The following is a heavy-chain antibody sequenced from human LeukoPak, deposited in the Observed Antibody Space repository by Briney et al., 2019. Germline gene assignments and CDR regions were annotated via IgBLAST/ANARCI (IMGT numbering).Heavy chain of an antibody. D-gene: IGHD2-15*01. V-gene: IGHV3-30*18. CDR1: GFTFSNYG. Sequence: GGSLRLSCAASGFTFSNYGMHWVRQAPGKGLEWVAVMSYDGSNKYYADSVKGRFTFSRDNSKNTLYLQMNSLRAEDTAVYYCAKDGNIVVVVAATRGMDVWGKGTTVTVSS. CDR2: MSYDGSNK. J-gene: IGHJ6*04. CDR3: AKDGNIVVVVAATRGMDV.